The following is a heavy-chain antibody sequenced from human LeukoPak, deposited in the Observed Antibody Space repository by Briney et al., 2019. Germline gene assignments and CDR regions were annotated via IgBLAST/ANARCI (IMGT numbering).Heavy chain of an antibody. CDR3: ARDEKYDYFWGSYRYSYYFDY. CDR1: GFTFSSYW. D-gene: IGHD3-16*02. CDR2: IKQDGSEK. J-gene: IGHJ4*02. Sequence: GGSLTLSCAAAGFTFSSYWMSWARQAPGKGREWVANIKQDGSEKYYVDSVKGRFSISRDNAKNSLYLQMNSLRAEDTAVYYCARDEKYDYFWGSYRYSYYFDYWGQGTLVTVSS. V-gene: IGHV3-7*01.